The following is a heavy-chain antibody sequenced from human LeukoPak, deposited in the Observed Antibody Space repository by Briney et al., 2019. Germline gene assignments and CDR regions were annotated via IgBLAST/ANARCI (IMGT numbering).Heavy chain of an antibody. J-gene: IGHJ5*02. CDR2: ISSSVSTI. V-gene: IGHV3-48*03. CDR3: ARVDHVLGYGFDP. CDR1: GFTFSSYE. Sequence: GGSLRLSCAASGFTFSSYEMNWVRQAPGKGLEWVSYISSSVSTIYYADSVKGRFTISRDNAKNSLYLQMNRLRAEDTAVYYCARVDHVLGYGFDPWGQGTLVTVSS. D-gene: IGHD7-27*01.